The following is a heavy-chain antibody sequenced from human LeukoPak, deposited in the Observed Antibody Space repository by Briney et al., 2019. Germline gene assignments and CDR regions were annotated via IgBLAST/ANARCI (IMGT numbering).Heavy chain of an antibody. CDR2: ISYDGSNK. D-gene: IGHD4-11*01. Sequence: GRSLRLSCAASGFTFSSYAMHWVRQAPGKGLEWVAVISYDGSNKYYADSVKGRFTISRDNSKNTLYLQMNSLRAEDTAVYYCARDRDYLSPNSHFDYWGQGTLVTVSS. V-gene: IGHV3-30*04. CDR1: GFTFSSYA. J-gene: IGHJ4*02. CDR3: ARDRDYLSPNSHFDY.